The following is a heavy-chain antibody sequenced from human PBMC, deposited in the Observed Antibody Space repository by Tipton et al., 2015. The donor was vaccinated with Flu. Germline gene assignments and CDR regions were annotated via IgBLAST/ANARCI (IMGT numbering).Heavy chain of an antibody. CDR2: IYYSGST. CDR1: GGSISSFY. CDR3: ARVTRYCSSDSCYFHRAGEFDY. Sequence: LRLSCTVSGGSISSFYWSWIRQSPGKGLEWIGYIYYSGSTNYNPSLESRVTISVDMSKNQFSLRLSSVTAADTAVYYCARVTRYCSSDSCYFHRAGEFDYWGQGTLVTVSS. D-gene: IGHD2-2*01. J-gene: IGHJ4*02. V-gene: IGHV4-59*01.